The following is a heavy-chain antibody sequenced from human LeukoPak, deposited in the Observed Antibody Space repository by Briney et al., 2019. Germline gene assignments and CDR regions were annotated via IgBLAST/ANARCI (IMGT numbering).Heavy chain of an antibody. D-gene: IGHD1-26*01. J-gene: IGHJ4*02. CDR3: ASKTNSGSYPPDY. V-gene: IGHV3-74*01. CDR1: GFTFSSYW. Sequence: GGSLRHSCAASGFTFSSYWMHWVRQAPGKGLVWVSRINSDGSSTSYADSVKGRFTISRDNAKNTLYLQMNSLRAEDTAVYYCASKTNSGSYPPDYWGQGTLVTISS. CDR2: INSDGSST.